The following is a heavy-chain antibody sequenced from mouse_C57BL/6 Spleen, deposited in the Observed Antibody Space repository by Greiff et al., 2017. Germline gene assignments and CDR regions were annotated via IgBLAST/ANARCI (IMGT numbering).Heavy chain of an antibody. V-gene: IGHV1-62-2*01. Sequence: QVQLQQSGAELVKPGASVKLSCKASGYTFTEYTIHWVKQRPGQGLEWIGWFFPGSGRIKYNEKFKDKATLTADKSSSTAYMEHSRLTSEDSAVYFCARHEEGDYNNLGNALDDWGQGAAVTVSS. D-gene: IGHD1-3*01. CDR1: GYTFTEYT. CDR3: ARHEEGDYNNLGNALDD. CDR2: FFPGSGRI. J-gene: IGHJ4*01.